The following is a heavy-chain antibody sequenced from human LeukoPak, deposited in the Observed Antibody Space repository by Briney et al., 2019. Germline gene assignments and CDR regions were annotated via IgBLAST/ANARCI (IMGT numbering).Heavy chain of an antibody. CDR3: ASLSSAAYDSSGSPQPDAFDI. CDR2: IYQSGST. J-gene: IGHJ3*02. CDR1: GYSISSGYY. V-gene: IGHV4-38-2*02. D-gene: IGHD3-22*01. Sequence: SETLSLTCTVSGYSISSGYYWGWIGQPAGKGLEWIGSIYQSGSTYYNPSLKSRVTISVDTAKDQFSVKLSSVTAADTAVYYCASLSSAAYDSSGSPQPDAFDIWGQGTMVTVSS.